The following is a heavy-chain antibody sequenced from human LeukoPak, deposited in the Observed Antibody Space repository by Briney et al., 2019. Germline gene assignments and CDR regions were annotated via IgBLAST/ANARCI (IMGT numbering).Heavy chain of an antibody. Sequence: GASVKVSCKASGYTFTSYGISWVRQAPGQGLEWMGWISAYNGNTNYAQKLQGRVTMTTDTSTSTAYMELRSLRSDDTAVYYCARDRASTIFGVVIIGPWFDPWGQGTLVTVSS. CDR3: ARDRASTIFGVVIIGPWFDP. CDR2: ISAYNGNT. J-gene: IGHJ5*02. V-gene: IGHV1-18*01. D-gene: IGHD3-3*01. CDR1: GYTFTSYG.